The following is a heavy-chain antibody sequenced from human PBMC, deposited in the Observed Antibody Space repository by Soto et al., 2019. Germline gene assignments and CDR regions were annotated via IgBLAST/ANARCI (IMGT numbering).Heavy chain of an antibody. CDR3: AKDLIANKGVWEAFDM. CDR1: GFGFSAYA. CDR2: LVGSGGDK. V-gene: IGHV3-23*01. D-gene: IGHD2-8*01. J-gene: IGHJ3*02. Sequence: GGSLRLSCAGSGFGFSAYAMNWVRQAPGKGLQWVSGLVGSGGDKNYADSVRGRFTVSRDNSKNTLYLQMNSLRDEDTALFYCAKDLIANKGVWEAFDMWGRGTQVTVSS.